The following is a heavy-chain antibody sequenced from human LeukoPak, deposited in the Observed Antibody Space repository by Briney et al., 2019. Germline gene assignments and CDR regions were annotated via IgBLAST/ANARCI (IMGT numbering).Heavy chain of an antibody. CDR2: IYYSGST. CDR1: GGSISSGDYY. Sequence: SETLSLTCTVSGGSISSGDYYWSWIRQPPGKGLEWIGYIYYSGSTYYNPSLKSRVTISVDTSKNQFSLKLSSVTAADTAVYYCAREGDIVVVPAARKGGDAFDIWGQGTMVTVSS. CDR3: AREGDIVVVPAARKGGDAFDI. D-gene: IGHD2-2*01. J-gene: IGHJ3*02. V-gene: IGHV4-30-4*08.